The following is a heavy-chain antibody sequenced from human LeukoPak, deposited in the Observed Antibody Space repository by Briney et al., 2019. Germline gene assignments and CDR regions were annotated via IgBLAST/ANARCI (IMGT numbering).Heavy chain of an antibody. CDR3: ARRGWNYYDSSGYRN. CDR1: GFTVSSNY. D-gene: IGHD3-22*01. J-gene: IGHJ4*02. Sequence: GGSLRLSCAASGFTVSSNYMSWVRQAPGKGLEWVSVIYSGGSTYYADSVKGRFTISRDNSKNTLYLQMNSLRAEDTAVYYCARRGWNYYDSSGYRNWGQGTLVTVSS. V-gene: IGHV3-66*01. CDR2: IYSGGST.